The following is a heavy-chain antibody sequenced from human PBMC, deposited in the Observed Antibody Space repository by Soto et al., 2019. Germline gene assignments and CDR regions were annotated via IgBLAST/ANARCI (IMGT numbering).Heavy chain of an antibody. CDR2: IKSRADGGTT. J-gene: IGHJ2*01. CDR3: TTSANYFQSSAYRGYFDL. Sequence: GGSLRLSCAASKLTVGSSYMSWVRQAPGKGLEWVGRIKSRADGGTTDFAAPVKGRFTILRDDSKNTLYLQRNSLKTEDTAVYYCTTSANYFQSSAYRGYFDLWGRGTQVTVSS. CDR1: KLTVGSSY. D-gene: IGHD3-22*01. V-gene: IGHV3-15*01.